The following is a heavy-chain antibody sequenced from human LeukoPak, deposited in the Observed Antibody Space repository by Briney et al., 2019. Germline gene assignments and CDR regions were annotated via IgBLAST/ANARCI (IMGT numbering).Heavy chain of an antibody. CDR1: GGSVSSGSYY. CDR2: VYYSGST. Sequence: SETLSLTCTVSGGSVSSGSYYWSWIRQPPGKGLEWIGYVYYSGSTNYNPSLKSRVTISVDTSKNQFSLKLSSVTAADTAVYYCARAVPYNWNPWWFDPWGQGTLVTVSS. D-gene: IGHD1-20*01. V-gene: IGHV4-61*01. CDR3: ARAVPYNWNPWWFDP. J-gene: IGHJ5*02.